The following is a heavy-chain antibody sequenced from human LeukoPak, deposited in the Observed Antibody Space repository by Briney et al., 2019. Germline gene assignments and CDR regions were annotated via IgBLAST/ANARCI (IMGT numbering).Heavy chain of an antibody. CDR1: GYTFTSYY. Sequence: GASVKVSCKASGYTFTSYYMHWVRQAPGQGLEWMGGIIPIFGTANYAQKFQGRVTITADESTSTAYMELSSLRSEDTAVYYCARGANWYSFFDIWGQGTMVTVSS. CDR2: IIPIFGTA. CDR3: ARGANWYSFFDI. V-gene: IGHV1-69*13. J-gene: IGHJ3*02. D-gene: IGHD1-7*01.